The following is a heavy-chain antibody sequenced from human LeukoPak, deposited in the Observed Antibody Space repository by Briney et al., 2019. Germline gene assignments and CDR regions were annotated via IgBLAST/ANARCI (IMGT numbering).Heavy chain of an antibody. D-gene: IGHD3-3*01. CDR1: GFTFTSYA. Sequence: GGSLRLSCAASGFTFTSYAMGWVRQAPGKGLEWVSTISGSGSSTYYADSVKGRFTISRDNAKNSLYLQMNSLRAEDTAVYYCARVGDEPYYDFWSGYYGYWGQGTLVTVSS. V-gene: IGHV3-23*01. J-gene: IGHJ4*02. CDR2: ISGSGSST. CDR3: ARVGDEPYYDFWSGYYGY.